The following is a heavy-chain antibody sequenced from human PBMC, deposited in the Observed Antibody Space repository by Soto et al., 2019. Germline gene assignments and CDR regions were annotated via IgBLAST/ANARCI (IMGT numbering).Heavy chain of an antibody. CDR1: GGSISSSSYY. V-gene: IGHV4-39*01. CDR2: IYYSGST. Sequence: SETLSLTCTVSGGSISSSSYYWGWIRQPPGKGLEWIGSIYYSGSTYYNPSLKSRVTISVDTSKNQFSLKLSSVTAADTAVYYCASLFYPLSYDFWSGYGWGQGTLVTVSS. J-gene: IGHJ4*02. CDR3: ASLFYPLSYDFWSGYG. D-gene: IGHD3-3*01.